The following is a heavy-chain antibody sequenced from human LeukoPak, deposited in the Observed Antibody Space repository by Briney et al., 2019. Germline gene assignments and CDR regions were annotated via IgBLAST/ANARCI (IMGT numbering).Heavy chain of an antibody. CDR1: GGSISSYY. CDR3: ARGSMVRGLDY. Sequence: SETLSLTCTVSGGSISSYYWSWIRQPPGKGLEWIGYIYYSGSTNYNPSLKSRVTISVDTSKNQFSLKLSSVTAAVTAVYYCARGSMVRGLDYWGQGTLVTFSS. J-gene: IGHJ4*02. V-gene: IGHV4-59*01. CDR2: IYYSGST. D-gene: IGHD3-10*01.